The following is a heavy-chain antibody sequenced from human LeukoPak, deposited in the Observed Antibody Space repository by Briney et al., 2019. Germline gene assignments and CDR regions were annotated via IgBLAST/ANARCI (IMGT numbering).Heavy chain of an antibody. CDR3: ARVPERLSGADI. CDR2: FDPEDGET. J-gene: IGHJ3*02. Sequence: ASVKVSCKVSGYTLTELSMHWVRQAPGKGLEWMGGFDPEDGETIYAQKFQGRVTMTRDTSISTAYMELSRLRSDDTAVYYCARVPERLSGADIWGQGTMVTVSS. V-gene: IGHV1-24*01. CDR1: GYTLTELS. D-gene: IGHD1-1*01.